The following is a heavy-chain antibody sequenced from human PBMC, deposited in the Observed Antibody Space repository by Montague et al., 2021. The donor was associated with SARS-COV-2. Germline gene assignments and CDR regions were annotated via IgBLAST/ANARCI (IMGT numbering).Heavy chain of an antibody. CDR3: ARIGCSSISCPFDY. J-gene: IGHJ4*02. V-gene: IGHV3-7*01. CDR1: GFTFSSYW. Sequence: SLRLSCAASGFTFSSYWMSWVRQAPGKGLEWVANIKQDGSDKYYGDSVKGRFTISRDNARNSLYLQMNSLRAEDTAVYYCARIGCSSISCPFDYWGRGTLVTVSS. D-gene: IGHD2-2*01. CDR2: IKQDGSDK.